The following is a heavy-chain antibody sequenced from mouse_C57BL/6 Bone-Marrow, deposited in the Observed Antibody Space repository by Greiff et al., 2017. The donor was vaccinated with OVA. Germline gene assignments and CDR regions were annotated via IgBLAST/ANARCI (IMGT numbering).Heavy chain of an antibody. Sequence: VQLKQSGAELVRPGASVKLSCTASGFNIKDDYMHWVKQRPEQGLEWIGWIDPENGDTEYASKFQGKATITADTSSNTAYLQLSSLTSEDTAVYYCTVYYDYDGGDWYFEVWGTGTTVTVSS. CDR2: IDPENGDT. D-gene: IGHD2-4*01. CDR1: GFNIKDDY. J-gene: IGHJ1*03. V-gene: IGHV14-4*01. CDR3: TVYYDYDGGDWYFEV.